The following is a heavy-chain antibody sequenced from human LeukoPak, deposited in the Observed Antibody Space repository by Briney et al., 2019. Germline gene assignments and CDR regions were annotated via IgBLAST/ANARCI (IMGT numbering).Heavy chain of an antibody. Sequence: ASETLSLTCTVSGGSISSYYWSWIRQPAGKGLEWIGRIYTSGSTNYNPSLKNRVTISVDTSKNQFSLKLSSVTAADTAVYYCARVEEGYGSGRRENYYYYYMDVWGKGTTVTISS. CDR2: IYTSGST. J-gene: IGHJ6*03. V-gene: IGHV4-4*07. D-gene: IGHD3-10*01. CDR3: ARVEEGYGSGRRENYYYYYMDV. CDR1: GGSISSYY.